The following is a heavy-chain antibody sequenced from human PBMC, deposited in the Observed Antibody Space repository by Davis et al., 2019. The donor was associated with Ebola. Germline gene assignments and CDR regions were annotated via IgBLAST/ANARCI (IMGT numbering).Heavy chain of an antibody. CDR3: ARDVAGRAGY. D-gene: IGHD1-14*01. CDR2: IVTDGSTT. CDR1: EFTFRRYW. V-gene: IGHV3-74*01. J-gene: IGHJ4*02. Sequence: GESLKISCVDSEFTFRRYWFHWVRQAPGKGLEWVSRIVTDGSTTNYADSVRGRFTISRDNAKNTLFLQMNSLRADDTAVYYCARDVAGRAGYWGQGTLVTVSS.